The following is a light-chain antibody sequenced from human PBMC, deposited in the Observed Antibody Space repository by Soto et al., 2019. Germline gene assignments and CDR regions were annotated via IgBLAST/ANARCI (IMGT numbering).Light chain of an antibody. CDR3: MQALQLYT. J-gene: IGKJ4*01. V-gene: IGKV2-28*01. CDR1: QSLLHSNGYNY. Sequence: DIVMPQSPLSLPVTPGEPASISCRSSQSLLHSNGYNYLDWYLQKPGQSPQLLIYLGSNRASGVPDRFSGSGSGTSITLKISRVEAEDVGVYYCMQALQLYTCSGGTKVEIK. CDR2: LGS.